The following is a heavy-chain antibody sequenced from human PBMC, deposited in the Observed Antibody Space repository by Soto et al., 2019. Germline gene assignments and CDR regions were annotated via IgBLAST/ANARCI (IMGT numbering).Heavy chain of an antibody. CDR3: VRVLDSSWYADL. CDR2: IFYTGVT. J-gene: IGHJ2*01. D-gene: IGHD3-22*01. V-gene: IGHV4-61*03. Sequence: WTWIRQAPGTGLECIGYIFYTGVTNYNPSLSSRATISLDTSKNHFSLELNSITAADTAVYYCVRVLDSSWYADLWGRGTLVTVSS.